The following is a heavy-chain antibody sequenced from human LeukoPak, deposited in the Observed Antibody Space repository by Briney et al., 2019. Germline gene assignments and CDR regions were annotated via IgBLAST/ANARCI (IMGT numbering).Heavy chain of an antibody. CDR3: AKDKVAGLGGYFDY. Sequence: GGSLRLSCAASGFTFDDYTMHWVRQAPGKGLEWVSLISWGGGSTYYADSEKGRFTISRDNSKNSLYLQMNSLRTEDTALYYCAKDKVAGLGGYFDYWGQGTLVTVSS. CDR2: ISWGGGST. D-gene: IGHD6-19*01. V-gene: IGHV3-43*01. J-gene: IGHJ4*02. CDR1: GFTFDDYT.